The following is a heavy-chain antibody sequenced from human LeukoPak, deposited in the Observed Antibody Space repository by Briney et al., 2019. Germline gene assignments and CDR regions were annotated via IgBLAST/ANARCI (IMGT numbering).Heavy chain of an antibody. Sequence: SETLSLTCTVSGGSISSYYWSWIRQPPGKGLEWIGEINHSGSTNYNPSLKSRVTISVDTSKNQFSLKLSSVTAADTAVYYCAGSITMVRGVRFDYWGQGTLVTVSS. D-gene: IGHD3-10*01. CDR1: GGSISSYY. J-gene: IGHJ4*02. V-gene: IGHV4-34*01. CDR3: AGSITMVRGVRFDY. CDR2: INHSGST.